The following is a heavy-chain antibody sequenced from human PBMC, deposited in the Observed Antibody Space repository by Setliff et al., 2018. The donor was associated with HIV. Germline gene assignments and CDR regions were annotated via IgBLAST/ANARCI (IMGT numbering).Heavy chain of an antibody. Sequence: SVKVSCKASGDIFSYQTYSWVRQAPGQGLEWMGSIIPMVGFANYEGKFQGRVTIIADASTNTKYLDLTSLRSEDTALYFCARQAGHVGDHFDYWGQGTLVTVSS. D-gene: IGHD2-21*01. CDR3: ARQAGHVGDHFDY. V-gene: IGHV1-69*02. J-gene: IGHJ4*02. CDR1: GDIFSYQT. CDR2: IIPMVGFA.